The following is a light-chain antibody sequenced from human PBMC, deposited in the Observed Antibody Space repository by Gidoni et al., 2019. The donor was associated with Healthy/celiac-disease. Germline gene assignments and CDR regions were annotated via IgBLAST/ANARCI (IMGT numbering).Light chain of an antibody. V-gene: IGLV1-40*01. CDR2: GNS. Sequence: QSVLTQPPPVSGAPGQGVTISCTGSSSNIGAGYDVHWYQQLPGTAPKLLIYGNSNRPSGVPDRFSGSKSGTSASLAITGLQAEDEADYYCQSYDSSLSGWVFGGGTKLTVL. J-gene: IGLJ2*01. CDR3: QSYDSSLSGWV. CDR1: SSNIGAGYD.